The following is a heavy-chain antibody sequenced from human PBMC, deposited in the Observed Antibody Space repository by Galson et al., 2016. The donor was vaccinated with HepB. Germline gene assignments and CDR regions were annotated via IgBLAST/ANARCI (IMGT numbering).Heavy chain of an antibody. V-gene: IGHV3-48*03. CDR3: ARESNGGDSFLYFGY. Sequence: SLRLSCAASGFTFSRYEMHWVRQAPGKGLEWVSYISSSGSTTYYTDSVRGRFSISRDNAENSLYLQMSSLRAEDTALYYCARESNGGDSFLYFGYWGQGTLVTVSS. CDR1: GFTFSRYE. J-gene: IGHJ4*02. D-gene: IGHD4-23*01. CDR2: ISSSGSTT.